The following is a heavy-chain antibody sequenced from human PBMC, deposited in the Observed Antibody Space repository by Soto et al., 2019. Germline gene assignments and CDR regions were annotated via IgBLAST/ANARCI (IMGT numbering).Heavy chain of an antibody. CDR3: ARDSYGGNSDFDI. V-gene: IGHV4-38-2*02. J-gene: IGHJ3*02. D-gene: IGHD4-17*01. CDR1: GYSITSGYY. CDR2: IYHSGST. Sequence: SETLSLTCTVSGYSITSGYYWGWIRQPPGKGLEWIGSIYHSGSTYYNPSLKSRVTISVDTSNNQFSLKLSSVTAADTAVYYCARDSYGGNSDFDIWGQGTMVTVSS.